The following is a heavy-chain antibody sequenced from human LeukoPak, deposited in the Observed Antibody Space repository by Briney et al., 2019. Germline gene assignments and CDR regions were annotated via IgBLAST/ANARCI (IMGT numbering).Heavy chain of an antibody. V-gene: IGHV3-74*01. J-gene: IGHJ4*02. Sequence: GGSLRLSCAASGFTFSSYWMHWVRQAPGKGLVCVSRINSDGRSTNYADSVKGRFTISRDNAKNTLYLQMNNLRAEDTAVYYCARKATSGWEFDYWGQGTLVTVSS. D-gene: IGHD6-19*01. CDR3: ARKATSGWEFDY. CDR2: INSDGRST. CDR1: GFTFSSYW.